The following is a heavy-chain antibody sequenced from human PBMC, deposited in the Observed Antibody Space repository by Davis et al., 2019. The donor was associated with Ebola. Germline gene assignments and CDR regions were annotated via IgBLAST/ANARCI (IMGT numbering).Heavy chain of an antibody. CDR3: AKGGAVGYNYYMDV. J-gene: IGHJ6*03. Sequence: PGGSLRLSCAASGFTFSSYAMSWVRQAPGKGLQWVSAITDSGGSTYYADSVKGRFTISRDNSKNTLYFQMNSLRAEDTAVYYCAKGGAVGYNYYMDVWGKGTTVTVSS. CDR2: ITDSGGST. V-gene: IGHV3-23*01. CDR1: GFTFSSYA. D-gene: IGHD1-26*01.